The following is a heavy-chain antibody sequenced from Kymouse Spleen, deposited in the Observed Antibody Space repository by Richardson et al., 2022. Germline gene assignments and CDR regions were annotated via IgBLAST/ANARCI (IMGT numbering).Heavy chain of an antibody. D-gene: IGHD1-7*01. CDR3: ARIPGITGTPPPDY. Sequence: EVQLVESGGGLVQPGGSLRLSCAASGFTFSSYWMHWVRQAPGKGLVWVSRINSDGSSTSYADSVKGRFTISRDNAKNTLYLQMNSLRAEDTAVYYCARIPGITGTPPPDYWGQGTLVTVSS. CDR1: GFTFSSYW. V-gene: IGHV3-74*01. CDR2: INSDGSST. J-gene: IGHJ4*02.